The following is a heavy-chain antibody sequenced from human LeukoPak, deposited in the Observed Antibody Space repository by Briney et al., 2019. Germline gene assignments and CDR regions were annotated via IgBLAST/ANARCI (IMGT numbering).Heavy chain of an antibody. D-gene: IGHD2-2*01. J-gene: IGHJ4*02. Sequence: GRSLRLSCAASGFTLSSYAMHWVRQAPGKGLEWVAVISYDGSNKYYADSVKGRFTISRDNSKNTLYLQMNSLRAEDTAVYYCARDRGAYCSSTSCSLGGSDYWGQGTLVTVSS. CDR1: GFTLSSYA. CDR3: ARDRGAYCSSTSCSLGGSDY. V-gene: IGHV3-30-3*01. CDR2: ISYDGSNK.